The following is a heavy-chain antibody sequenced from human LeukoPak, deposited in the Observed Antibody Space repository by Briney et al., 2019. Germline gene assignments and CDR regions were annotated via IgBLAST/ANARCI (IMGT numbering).Heavy chain of an antibody. V-gene: IGHV3-33*01. CDR2: IWYDGSNK. CDR3: ARAGGSGDFDY. J-gene: IGHJ4*02. D-gene: IGHD2-15*01. CDR1: GFTFSSYG. Sequence: GGSLRLSCAASGFTFSSYGMHWVRQAPGKGLEWVAVIWYDGSNKYYADSVKGRFTISRDNSKNALYLQMNSLRAEDTAVYYCARAGGSGDFDYWGQGTLVTVSS.